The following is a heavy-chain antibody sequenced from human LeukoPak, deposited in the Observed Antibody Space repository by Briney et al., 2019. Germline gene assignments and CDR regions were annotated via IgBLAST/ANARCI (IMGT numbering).Heavy chain of an antibody. CDR3: ARDPRNKGFDP. J-gene: IGHJ5*02. CDR1: GFTLSYYW. D-gene: IGHD1/OR15-1a*01. CDR2: INGDGSST. V-gene: IGHV3-74*01. Sequence: GGSLRLSCAASGFTLSYYWMHWVRQGPGKGLVWVSTINGDGSSTNYADSVKGRFTISRNNAKNTLYLEMNSLRVEDTAVYYCARDPRNKGFDPWGQGALVTVSS.